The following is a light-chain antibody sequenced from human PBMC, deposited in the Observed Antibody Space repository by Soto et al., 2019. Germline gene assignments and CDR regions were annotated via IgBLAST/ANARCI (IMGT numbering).Light chain of an antibody. CDR2: GNS. CDR3: QSYDSSLSDWV. J-gene: IGLJ3*02. CDR1: SSNIGAGYD. Sequence: QSVLTQPPSLSGAPGQRVTISCTGSSSNIGAGYDVHWYQQLPGTAPKLLIYGNSNRPSGVPDRFSGSKSGTSASLAITGLQAEDEADYYCQSYDSSLSDWVFGGGTKLTVL. V-gene: IGLV1-40*01.